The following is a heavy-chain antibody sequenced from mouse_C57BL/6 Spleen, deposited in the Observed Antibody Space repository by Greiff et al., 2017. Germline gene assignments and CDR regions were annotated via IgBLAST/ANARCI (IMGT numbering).Heavy chain of an antibody. D-gene: IGHD1-1*01. CDR2: ISSGGSYT. CDR1: GFTFSSYG. Sequence: EVKLMESGGDLVKPGGSLKLSCAASGFTFSSYGMSWVRQTPDKRLEWVATISSGGSYTYYPDSVKGRFTISRDNAKNTLYLQMSSLKAEDTAMYYCARHGPITTVVDYAMDYWGQGTSVTVSS. V-gene: IGHV5-6*01. J-gene: IGHJ4*01. CDR3: ARHGPITTVVDYAMDY.